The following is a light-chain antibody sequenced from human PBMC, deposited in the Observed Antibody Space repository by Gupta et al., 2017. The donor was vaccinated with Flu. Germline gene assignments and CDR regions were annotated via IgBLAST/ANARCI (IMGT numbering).Light chain of an antibody. CDR3: ATWDNSLIGPV. V-gene: IGLV1-44*01. CDR2: SNN. Sequence: QSVLTQPPSASGTPGQRVTISCSGSSSNIGSTSVNWYRELPGTAPKLLIYSNNQRPSGVPDRFSGSKSGTSASLAISGLQSEEEADDYCATWDNSLIGPVFGGGTKLTGL. CDR1: SSNIGSTS. J-gene: IGLJ3*02.